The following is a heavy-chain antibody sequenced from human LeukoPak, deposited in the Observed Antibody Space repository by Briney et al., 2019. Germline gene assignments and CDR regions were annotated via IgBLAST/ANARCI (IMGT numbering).Heavy chain of an antibody. Sequence: GGSLRLSCAASEFSFSSYAMSWVRQAPGEGLEWVSAISGGGGSTNYADSVKGRFTISRDNSKNTLFLQMNSLRAEDTAVYYCVQLRGYNAYDPLDYWGQGTLVTVSS. D-gene: IGHD5-12*01. V-gene: IGHV3-23*01. CDR2: ISGGGGST. CDR1: EFSFSSYA. CDR3: VQLRGYNAYDPLDY. J-gene: IGHJ4*02.